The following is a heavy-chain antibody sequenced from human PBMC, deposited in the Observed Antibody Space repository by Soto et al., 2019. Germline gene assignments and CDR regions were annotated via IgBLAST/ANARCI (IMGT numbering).Heavy chain of an antibody. Sequence: RFEWMGWINAGNGNTKYSQNFQGRVTITRDTSASTAYMELSSLRSEDTAVYYCARGDVRYYGSGSSAFDAWGQGT. CDR3: ARGDVRYYGSGSSAFDA. CDR2: INAGNGNT. D-gene: IGHD3-10*01. V-gene: IGHV1-3*01. J-gene: IGHJ5*02.